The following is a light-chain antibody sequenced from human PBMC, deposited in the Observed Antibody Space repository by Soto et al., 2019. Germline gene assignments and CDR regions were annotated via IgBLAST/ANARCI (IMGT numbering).Light chain of an antibody. J-gene: IGKJ1*01. CDR2: GAS. Sequence: IVLNLATGTLSFSTEERVILCCSTSQSVSSSYLAWYQQKPGQAPRLLIYGASSRATGIPDRFGGSGSGTDFTLTISRLEPEDFAVYYCQQYGSSPVTFGQGTKVDIK. CDR1: QSVSSSY. CDR3: QQYGSSPVT. V-gene: IGKV3-20*01.